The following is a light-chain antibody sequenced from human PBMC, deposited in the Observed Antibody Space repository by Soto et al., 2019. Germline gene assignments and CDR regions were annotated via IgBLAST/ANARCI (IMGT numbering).Light chain of an antibody. Sequence: EIVLTQSPATLALSPGERATLSCRASQSVSSYLAWYQQKPGQAPRLLIYDASNRATGIPARFSGSGSGTDFTLTISSLEPEDFAVYYCHQRRNWPLTFGQGTKVEIK. CDR2: DAS. CDR1: QSVSSY. J-gene: IGKJ1*01. CDR3: HQRRNWPLT. V-gene: IGKV3-11*01.